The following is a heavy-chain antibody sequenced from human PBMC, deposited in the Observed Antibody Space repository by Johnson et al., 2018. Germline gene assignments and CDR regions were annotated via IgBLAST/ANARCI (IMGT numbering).Heavy chain of an antibody. CDR2: IDHDGRNK. V-gene: IGHV3-74*01. J-gene: IGHJ1*01. D-gene: IGHD3-9*01. Sequence: VQLVESGGGLVQXGGSXRLXCAASGFTLRDHWMHWVRQAPEKGLLWVSHIDHDGRNKDYADFVEGRFTISRDNARNTVYLQMNNLRPEDTAVYYCARDRPYYDLLTGFYLQHWGQGTLVVVSS. CDR3: ARDRPYYDLLTGFYLQH. CDR1: GFTLRDHW.